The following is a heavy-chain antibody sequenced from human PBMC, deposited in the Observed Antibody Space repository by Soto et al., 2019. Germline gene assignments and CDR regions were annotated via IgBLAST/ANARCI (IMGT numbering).Heavy chain of an antibody. CDR2: IVVGSGDT. CDR3: AATIIAAVGTGHYYGMDV. CDR1: GFTFTRSA. D-gene: IGHD6-13*01. J-gene: IGHJ6*02. Sequence: SVKVSCKASGFTFTRSAVQWVRQARGQRLEWIGWIVVGSGDTNFAQKFQERVTITRDMSTSIAYIELSSLRSEDTAEYYCAATIIAAVGTGHYYGMDVWGQGTTVTVSS. V-gene: IGHV1-58*01.